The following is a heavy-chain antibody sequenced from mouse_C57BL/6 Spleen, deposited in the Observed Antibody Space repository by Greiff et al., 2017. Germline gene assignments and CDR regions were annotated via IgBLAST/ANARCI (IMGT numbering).Heavy chain of an antibody. CDR2: IYPRSGNT. J-gene: IGHJ4*01. V-gene: IGHV1-81*01. CDR1: GYTFTSYG. D-gene: IGHD1-1*01. Sequence: QVQLKESGAELARPGASVKLSCKASGYTFTSYGISWVKQRTGQGLEWIGEIYPRSGNTYYNEKFKGKATLTADKSSSTAYMELRSLTSEDSAVYFCANYYGSSYGGNYAMDYWGQGTSVTVSS. CDR3: ANYYGSSYGGNYAMDY.